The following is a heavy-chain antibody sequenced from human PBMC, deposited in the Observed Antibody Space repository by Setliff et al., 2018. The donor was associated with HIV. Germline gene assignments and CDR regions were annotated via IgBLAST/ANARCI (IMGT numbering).Heavy chain of an antibody. CDR2: INHSGST. Sequence: SETLSLTCAVYGGSFSGYYWSWIRQPPGKGLEWIGEINHSGSTNYNPSLKSRVTISVDTSKNQFSLKLSSVTAADTAVYYCARQGGSGWSFDYWGQGTLVTVSS. CDR1: GGSFSGYY. J-gene: IGHJ4*02. V-gene: IGHV4-34*01. CDR3: ARQGGSGWSFDY. D-gene: IGHD6-19*01.